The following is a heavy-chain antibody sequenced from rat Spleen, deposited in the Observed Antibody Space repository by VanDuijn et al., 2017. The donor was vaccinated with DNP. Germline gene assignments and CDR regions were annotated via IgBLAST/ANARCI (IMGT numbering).Heavy chain of an antibody. CDR1: GFTFSDYY. V-gene: IGHV5-20*01. Sequence: EVQLVESGGGLVQPGRSLKLSCAASGFTFSDYYMAWVRQAPTKGLEWVAYITYDGGSSYYGDSVKGRFTISRDNAKNTLYLQMGSLRSEDTATYYCTRLGEYLFDYWGQGSLLTVSS. J-gene: IGHJ3*01. CDR3: TRLGEYLFDY. CDR2: ITYDGGSS. D-gene: IGHD2-1*01.